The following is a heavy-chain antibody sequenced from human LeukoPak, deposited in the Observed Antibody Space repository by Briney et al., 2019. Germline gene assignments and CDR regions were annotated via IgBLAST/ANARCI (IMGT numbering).Heavy chain of an antibody. J-gene: IGHJ4*02. V-gene: IGHV3-30-3*01. CDR3: ARDPDDFWSGYFIN. CDR1: GFTFSSYA. CDR2: ISYDGSNK. D-gene: IGHD3-3*01. Sequence: PGGSLRLSCAASGFTFSSYAMHWVRQAPGKGLEWVAVISYDGSNKYYADSVKGRFTIPRDNSKNTLYLQMNSLRAEDTAVYYCARDPDDFWSGYFINWGQGTLVTVSS.